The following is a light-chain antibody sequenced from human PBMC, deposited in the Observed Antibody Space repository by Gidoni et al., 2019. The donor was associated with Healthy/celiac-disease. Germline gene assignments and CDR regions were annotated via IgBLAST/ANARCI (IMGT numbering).Light chain of an antibody. CDR1: QSVSSSY. CDR3: QQYGSSPT. Sequence: EMVLTQSPGTLSLSPGERATLSCRASQSVSSSYFAWYQQKPGQAPRLLISGASSRATGIPDRFSGSGSGTDFTLTISRLEPEDFAVYYCQQYGSSPTFGGGTKVEIK. CDR2: GAS. J-gene: IGKJ4*01. V-gene: IGKV3-20*01.